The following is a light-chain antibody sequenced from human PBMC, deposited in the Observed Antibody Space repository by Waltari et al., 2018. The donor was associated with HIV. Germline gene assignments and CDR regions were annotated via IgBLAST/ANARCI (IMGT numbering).Light chain of an antibody. CDR3: QQYYISPFT. CDR1: PSLLYPSNTKNY. CDR2: WAS. J-gene: IGKJ2*01. V-gene: IGKV4-1*01. Sequence: DIVMTQSPDSLAVSLGERATINCKSSPSLLYPSNTKNYFAWYQQKPGQPPRVLIYWASTLQSGVPDRFSGGGAGTELTLTVSSLQAEDVAVCYCQQYYISPFTFGQGTKLEIK.